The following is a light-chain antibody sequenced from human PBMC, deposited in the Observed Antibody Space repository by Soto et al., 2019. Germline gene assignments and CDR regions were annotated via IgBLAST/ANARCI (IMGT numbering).Light chain of an antibody. CDR2: GAS. CDR3: QQYDNPPIT. CDR1: QSVSSSY. J-gene: IGKJ5*01. Sequence: EIVLTQSPGTLSLSPGERDTLSCRASQSVSSSYLAWYQQKPGQAPRLLIYGASSRATGIPDRFSGTGSEADFTLTISRLETEDFAVYYCQQYDNPPITFGQGTRLDIK. V-gene: IGKV3-20*01.